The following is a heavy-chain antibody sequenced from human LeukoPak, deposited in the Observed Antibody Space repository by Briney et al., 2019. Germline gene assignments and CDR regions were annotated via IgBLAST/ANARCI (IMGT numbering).Heavy chain of an antibody. CDR3: ARDREYYDLLTGYYSPYYYGMDV. CDR2: ISSSSSYI. D-gene: IGHD3-9*01. Sequence: GGSLRLSCAASGFTFSTYSMNWVRQAPGKGLEWVSSISSSSSYIYYADSVKGRYTISRDNAKNSLYLQMNSLRAEDTAVYYCARDREYYDLLTGYYSPYYYGMDVWGQGTTVNVSS. CDR1: GFTFSTYS. J-gene: IGHJ6*02. V-gene: IGHV3-21*01.